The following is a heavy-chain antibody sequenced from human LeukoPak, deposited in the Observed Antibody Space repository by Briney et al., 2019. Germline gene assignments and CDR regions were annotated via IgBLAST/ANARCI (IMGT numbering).Heavy chain of an antibody. CDR3: AKDLASEWLLALFDY. J-gene: IGHJ4*02. CDR1: GFTFSIYT. V-gene: IGHV3-23*01. Sequence: GGSRRLSCAASGFTFSIYTMSWVRQAPGKGLEWVSSISGSGGITHYADSVKGRFTISRDNSKNTLYLQMNSLRAEDTAVYYCAKDLASEWLLALFDYWGQGTLVTVSS. D-gene: IGHD5-12*01. CDR2: ISGSGGIT.